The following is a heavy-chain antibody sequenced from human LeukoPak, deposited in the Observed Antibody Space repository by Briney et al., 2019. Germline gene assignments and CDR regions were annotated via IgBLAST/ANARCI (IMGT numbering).Heavy chain of an antibody. J-gene: IGHJ3*02. CDR3: AKVLPTSIWLWGAFDI. CDR1: GFTFSSYA. D-gene: IGHD5-18*01. CDR2: ISGSGGST. V-gene: IGHV3-23*01. Sequence: PGGSLRLSCAASGFTFSSYAMSWARQAPGKGLEWVSAISGSGGSTYYADSVKGRFTISRDNSKNTLYLQMNSLRAEDTAVYYCAKVLPTSIWLWGAFDIWGPGTMVTVSS.